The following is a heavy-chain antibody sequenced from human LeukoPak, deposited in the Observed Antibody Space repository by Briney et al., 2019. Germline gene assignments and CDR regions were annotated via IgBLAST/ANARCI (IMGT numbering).Heavy chain of an antibody. CDR1: GYTFIGYY. V-gene: IGHV1-2*02. CDR2: INPNSGGT. J-gene: IGHJ4*02. CDR3: ARDASPFDY. Sequence: WASVKVSCKASGYTFIGYYIHWVRQAPGQGLEWMGWINPNSGGTKYAQRFQGRVTMTRDTSISTAYMELSGLRSDDTAVYYCARDASPFDYWGQGTLVTVSS.